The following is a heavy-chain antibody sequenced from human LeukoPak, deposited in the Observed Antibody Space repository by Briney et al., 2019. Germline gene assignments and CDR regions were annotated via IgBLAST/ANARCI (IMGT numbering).Heavy chain of an antibody. Sequence: SETLSLTCTVSGGSISSSSYYWGWLRQPPGKGLEWIGRIYYSGSTYYNPSLKSRVTISVDTSKNQFSLKLSSVTAADTAVYYCARDRTAAGFDIWGQGTMVTVSS. D-gene: IGHD6-25*01. CDR2: IYYSGST. CDR1: GGSISSSSYY. J-gene: IGHJ3*02. CDR3: ARDRTAAGFDI. V-gene: IGHV4-39*07.